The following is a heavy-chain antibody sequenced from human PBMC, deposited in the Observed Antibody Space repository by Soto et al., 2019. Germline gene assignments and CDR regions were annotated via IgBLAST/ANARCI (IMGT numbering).Heavy chain of an antibody. Sequence: GGFLRLSCAASGFTFSDYYMSWIRQAPGKGLEWVSYISSSSSYTNYADSVKGRFTISRDNAKNSLYLQMNSLRAEDTAVYYCARHAGPNYYGSGSYEWWGQGTLVTVSS. CDR2: ISSSSSYT. CDR1: GFTFSDYY. D-gene: IGHD3-10*01. V-gene: IGHV3-11*06. CDR3: ARHAGPNYYGSGSYEW. J-gene: IGHJ4*02.